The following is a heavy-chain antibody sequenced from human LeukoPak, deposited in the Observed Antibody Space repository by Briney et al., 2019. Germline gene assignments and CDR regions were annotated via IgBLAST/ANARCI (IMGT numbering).Heavy chain of an antibody. Sequence: KSSETLSLTCTVSGGSISTTNYYWGWIRQPPGRDLEWIGSIYSSGNTYYNPSLESRVTISVDTSKNQFSLKLSSVTAADTAVYYCARVALGIVPARFPLTESYYGMDVWGQGTTVTVSS. D-gene: IGHD2-2*01. CDR1: GGSISTTNYY. J-gene: IGHJ6*02. CDR3: ARVALGIVPARFPLTESYYGMDV. V-gene: IGHV4-39*07. CDR2: IYSSGNT.